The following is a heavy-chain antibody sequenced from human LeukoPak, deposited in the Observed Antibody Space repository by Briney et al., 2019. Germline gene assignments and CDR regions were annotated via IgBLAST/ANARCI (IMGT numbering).Heavy chain of an antibody. CDR1: GYSFTSYW. D-gene: IGHD3-10*01. CDR3: ARHRRRSIIGTASSRGFDS. J-gene: IGHJ4*02. Sequence: RGESLKISCKGSGYSFTSYWIGWVRQMPGKGLEWMGIIYPGDSDTRYSPSFQGQVTISADKSISTAYLQWSSLKASDTAMYYCARHRRRSIIGTASSRGFDSWGQGTLVTVSS. CDR2: IYPGDSDT. V-gene: IGHV5-51*01.